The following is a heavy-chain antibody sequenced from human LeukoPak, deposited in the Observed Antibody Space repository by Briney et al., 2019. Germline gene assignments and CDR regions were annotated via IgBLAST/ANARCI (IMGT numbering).Heavy chain of an antibody. V-gene: IGHV3-23*01. D-gene: IGHD6-13*01. CDR3: AKKIAAGTLSFDY. J-gene: IGHJ4*02. CDR2: IGSSGGDT. CDR1: GFTFSSYA. Sequence: GGSLRLSCAASGFTFSSYAMSWVRQAPGKGLEWVSAIGSSGGDTNYADSVKGRFTISRDNSKNTMYLQMNSLRAEDTAVYYCAKKIAAGTLSFDYWGQGTLVTASS.